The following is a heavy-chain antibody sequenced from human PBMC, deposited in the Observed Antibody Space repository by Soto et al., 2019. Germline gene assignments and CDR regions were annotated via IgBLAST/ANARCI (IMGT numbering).Heavy chain of an antibody. CDR1: GGSISSYY. CDR3: ARGGSYGDFFDY. V-gene: IGHV4-59*01. D-gene: IGHD4-17*01. CDR2: IYYSGST. J-gene: IGHJ4*02. Sequence: SETLCLTCTVSGGSISSYYWSWIRQPPGKGLEWIGYIYYSGSTNYNPSLKSRVTISVDTSKNQFSLKLSSVTSADTAVYYCARGGSYGDFFDYWGQGAQVTVSS.